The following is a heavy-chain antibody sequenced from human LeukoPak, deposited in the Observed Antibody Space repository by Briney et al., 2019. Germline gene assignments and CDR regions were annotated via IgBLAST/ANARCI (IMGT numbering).Heavy chain of an antibody. CDR2: SIPIFGTA. CDR1: GGTFTTYA. J-gene: IGHJ4*02. D-gene: IGHD3-9*01. V-gene: IGHV1-69*13. Sequence: GAPGKASVKAFGGTFTTYAISWVRQAPGQACEGMGGSIPIFGTANYAQKFQGRVTITADESTSTAYMELSSLRSEDTAVYYCARLLRYFDWSDSGFDYWGQGTLVTVSS. CDR3: ARLLRYFDWSDSGFDY.